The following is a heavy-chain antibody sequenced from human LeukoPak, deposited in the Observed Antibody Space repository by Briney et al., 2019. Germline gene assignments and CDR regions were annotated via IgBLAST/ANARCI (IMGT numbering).Heavy chain of an antibody. CDR1: GYSISSGYY. CDR3: ARDWCSGGSCYSNWFDP. Sequence: PSETLSLTCTVSGYSISSGYYWGWIRQPPGKGLEWIGSIYYSGSTYYNPSLKSRVTISVDTSKNQFSLKLSSVTAADTAVYYCARDWCSGGSCYSNWFDPWGQGTLVTVSS. D-gene: IGHD2-15*01. V-gene: IGHV4-38-2*02. CDR2: IYYSGST. J-gene: IGHJ5*02.